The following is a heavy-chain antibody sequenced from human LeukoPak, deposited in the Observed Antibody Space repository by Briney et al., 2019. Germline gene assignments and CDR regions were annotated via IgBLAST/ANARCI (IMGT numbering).Heavy chain of an antibody. V-gene: IGHV4-39*02. CDR2: IYYSGST. CDR1: GGSISSTFY. CDR3: ARLRSLVVEVPAAFNY. D-gene: IGHD2-2*01. J-gene: IGHJ4*02. Sequence: SETLSLTCTVSGGSISSTFYWGWIRQPPGKGLEWIGSIYYSGSTYYNPSLKSRVTISVDTSKNHFSLKVSSVTAADTAVYYCARLRSLVVEVPAAFNYWGQGTLVTVSS.